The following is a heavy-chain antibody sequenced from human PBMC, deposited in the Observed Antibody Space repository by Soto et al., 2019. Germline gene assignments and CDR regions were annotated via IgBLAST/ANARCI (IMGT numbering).Heavy chain of an antibody. CDR3: ARDYDSSGYYYHYFDY. CDR2: ISYDGSNK. J-gene: IGHJ4*02. D-gene: IGHD3-22*01. CDR1: GFTFSSYA. V-gene: IGHV3-30-3*01. Sequence: GGSLRLSCAASGFTFSSYAMHWVRQAPGKGLEWVAVISYDGSNKYYADSVKGRFTISRDNSKNTLYLQMNSLRAEDTAVYYCARDYDSSGYYYHYFDYWGQGTLVTVSS.